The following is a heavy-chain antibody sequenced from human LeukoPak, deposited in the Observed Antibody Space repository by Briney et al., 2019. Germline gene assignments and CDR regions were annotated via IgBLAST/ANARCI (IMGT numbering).Heavy chain of an antibody. V-gene: IGHV3-53*01. D-gene: IGHD5-18*01. CDR3: ARGHVGYSYGFDY. CDR2: LFSGGTI. J-gene: IGHJ4*02. CDR1: GFTVSSNY. Sequence: GGSLRLSCAASGFTVSSNYMSWVRQAPGKGLEWVSVLFSGGTIYYADSVKGRFTISRDNSKNTLYLQMNSLGAVATAVYYCARGHVGYSYGFDYWGQGTLATVSS.